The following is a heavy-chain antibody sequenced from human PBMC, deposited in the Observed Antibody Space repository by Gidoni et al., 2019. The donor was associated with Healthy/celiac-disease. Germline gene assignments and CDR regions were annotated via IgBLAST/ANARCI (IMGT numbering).Heavy chain of an antibody. Sequence: QVQLVQSGAEVKKPGASVKVSCKASGYTFTSYAMHWVRQAPGQRLEWMGWINAGNGNTKYSQKFQGRVTITRDTSASTAYMELSSLRSEDTAVYYCARDRGSSGWLFDYWGQGTLVTVSS. V-gene: IGHV1-3*01. CDR1: GYTFTSYA. CDR3: ARDRGSSGWLFDY. J-gene: IGHJ4*02. D-gene: IGHD6-19*01. CDR2: INAGNGNT.